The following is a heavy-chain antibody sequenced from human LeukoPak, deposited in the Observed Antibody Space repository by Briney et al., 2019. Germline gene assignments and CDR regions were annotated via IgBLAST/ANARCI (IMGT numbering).Heavy chain of an antibody. V-gene: IGHV4-59*08. J-gene: IGHJ4*02. Sequence: SETLSLTCTVSGGSTSSYYWSWIRQPPGKGLEWIGYIYYSGSTNYNPSLKSRVTISVDTSKNQFSPKLSSVTAADTAVYYCARHHSSGWSPFDYWGQGTLVTVSS. D-gene: IGHD6-19*01. CDR1: GGSTSSYY. CDR2: IYYSGST. CDR3: ARHHSSGWSPFDY.